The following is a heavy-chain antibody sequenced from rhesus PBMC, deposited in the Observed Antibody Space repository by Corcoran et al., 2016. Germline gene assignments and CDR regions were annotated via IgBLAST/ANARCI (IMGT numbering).Heavy chain of an antibody. CDR1: GYTFTDYY. CDR3: ATEGGVATLPGY. CDR2: VEREDVEA. V-gene: IGHV1-111*02. D-gene: IGHD4-29*01. Sequence: EVQLVQSGAEVKKPGASVKISCKASGYTFTDYYLHWVRQAPGKGLEGVERVEREDVEAIHAQKFQDRVTITADTSTDTAYMELSSLRSEDTAVYYCATEGGVATLPGYWGQGVLVTVSS. J-gene: IGHJ4*01.